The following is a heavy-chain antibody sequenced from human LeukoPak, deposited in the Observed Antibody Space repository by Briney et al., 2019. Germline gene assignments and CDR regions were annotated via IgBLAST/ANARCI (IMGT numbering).Heavy chain of an antibody. CDR1: GFTFSSYG. D-gene: IGHD5-12*01. CDR3: AKTYDSDYYYYGMDV. Sequence: PGRSLRLSCAASGFTFSSYGMHWVRQAPGKGLEWVAVISYDGSNKYYADSVKGRFTISRDNSKNTLYLQMNNLRAEDTAVYYCAKTYDSDYYYYGMDVWGQGTTVTVSS. J-gene: IGHJ6*02. V-gene: IGHV3-30*18. CDR2: ISYDGSNK.